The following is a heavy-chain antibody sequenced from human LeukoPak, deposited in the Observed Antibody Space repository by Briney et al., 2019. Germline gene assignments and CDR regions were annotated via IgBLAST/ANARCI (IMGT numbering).Heavy chain of an antibody. Sequence: GGSLRLSCAASRFTFSSYSMNWVRQAPGKGLEWVSSISSSGSYIYYADSVKGRFTISRDNAKNSLYLQMNSLRAEDTAVYYCAEVMVRGVIITGAFDIWGQGTMVTVSS. CDR3: AEVMVRGVIITGAFDI. V-gene: IGHV3-21*04. J-gene: IGHJ3*02. CDR2: ISSSGSYI. CDR1: RFTFSSYS. D-gene: IGHD3-10*01.